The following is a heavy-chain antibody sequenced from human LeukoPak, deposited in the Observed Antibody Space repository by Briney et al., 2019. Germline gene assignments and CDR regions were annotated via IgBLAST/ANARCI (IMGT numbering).Heavy chain of an antibody. CDR1: DGSLSNYY. D-gene: IGHD2-2*01. CDR3: AREREGIGIVPPARGAFDI. J-gene: IGHJ3*02. V-gene: IGHV4-4*07. CDR2: ISPSGST. Sequence: SETLSLTCSVSDGSLSNYYWSWIRQPAGKGLEWIWRISPSGSTNYKPPLKSRVTMSRDKSKNQFSLKLSSVTAADTAVYYCAREREGIGIVPPARGAFDIWGQGTMVSVSS.